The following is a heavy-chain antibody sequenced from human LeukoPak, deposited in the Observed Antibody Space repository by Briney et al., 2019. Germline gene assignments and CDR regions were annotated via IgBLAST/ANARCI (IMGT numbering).Heavy chain of an antibody. CDR1: GFTFSTYA. D-gene: IGHD3-10*01. Sequence: PRGSLRLSCAASGFTFSTYAMSWVRQAPGKGLEWVSAISASGGSTYYADSVKGRFTFSRDNSKNTLYLQMNSLRADDTALYYCAREASSYWYFDLWGRGTLVTVSS. CDR3: AREASSYWYFDL. J-gene: IGHJ2*01. V-gene: IGHV3-23*01. CDR2: ISASGGST.